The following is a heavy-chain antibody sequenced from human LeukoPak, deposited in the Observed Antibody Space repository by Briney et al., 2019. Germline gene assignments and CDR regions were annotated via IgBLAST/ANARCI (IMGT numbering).Heavy chain of an antibody. Sequence: GGSLRLSCAASGFTFDEYDISWVRQAPGKGLEWVSGINWNGGSTGYADSVKGRFTISRDNAKNSLYLQMNSLRAEDTAFYYCARRAGAYSHPYDYWGQGTLVTVSS. D-gene: IGHD4/OR15-4a*01. CDR2: INWNGGST. V-gene: IGHV3-20*04. J-gene: IGHJ4*02. CDR3: ARRAGAYSHPYDY. CDR1: GFTFDEYD.